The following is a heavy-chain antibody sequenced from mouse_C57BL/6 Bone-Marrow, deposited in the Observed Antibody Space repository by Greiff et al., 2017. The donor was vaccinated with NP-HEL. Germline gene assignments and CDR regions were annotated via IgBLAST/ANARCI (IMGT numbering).Heavy chain of an antibody. J-gene: IGHJ1*03. CDR1: GFSLTSYG. CDR2: LWRGGST. CDR3: AKNGIYYDYDDWYFDV. Sequence: VQLKQSGPGLVQPSQSLSITCTVSGFSLTSYGVHWVRQSPGKGLEWLGVLWRGGSTDYNAAFMSRLSITKDNSKSQVFFKMNSLQADDTAIYYCAKNGIYYDYDDWYFDVWGTGTTVTVSS. V-gene: IGHV2-5*01. D-gene: IGHD2-4*01.